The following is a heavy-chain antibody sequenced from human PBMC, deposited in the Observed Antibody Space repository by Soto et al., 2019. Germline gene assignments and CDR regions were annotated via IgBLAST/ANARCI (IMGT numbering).Heavy chain of an antibody. V-gene: IGHV1-3*01. CDR2: INVGNGNT. Sequence: QVQLVQSGAEVKEPGASVKVSCKASGYTFTTCALHWVRQAPGQSLEWMAWINVGNGNTIYSQKFQDRVTITRDTSASTAYMDLSSLRSEDTAVYYCARDEDYWGQGTLVTVSS. CDR1: GYTFTTCA. CDR3: ARDEDY. J-gene: IGHJ4*02.